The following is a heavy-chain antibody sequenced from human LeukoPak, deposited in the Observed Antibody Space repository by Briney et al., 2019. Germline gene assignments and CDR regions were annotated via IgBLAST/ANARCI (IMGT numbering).Heavy chain of an antibody. CDR3: ARDGSGRWYFDY. Sequence: GRSLRLSCAASGFTFSSYGMHCVRQAPGKGLEWVAVIWYDGSNKYYADSVKGRFTISRDNSKNTLYLQMNSLRAEDTAVYYCARDGSGRWYFDYWGQGTLVTVSS. J-gene: IGHJ4*02. CDR2: IWYDGSNK. CDR1: GFTFSSYG. V-gene: IGHV3-33*01. D-gene: IGHD3-10*01.